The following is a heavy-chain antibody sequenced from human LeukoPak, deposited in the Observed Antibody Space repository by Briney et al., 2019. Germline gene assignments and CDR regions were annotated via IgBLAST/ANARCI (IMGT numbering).Heavy chain of an antibody. CDR2: IYSDNT. J-gene: IGHJ6*03. D-gene: IGHD5-18*01. CDR3: ARDNPHVDTANPYYYYMDV. CDR1: GFTVSSNS. Sequence: GGSLRLSCTVSGFTVSSNSMSWVRQAPGKGLEWVSFIYSDNTHYSDSVKGRFTISRDNSKNTLYLQMNSLRAEDTAVYYCARDNPHVDTANPYYYYMDVWGKGTTVTISS. V-gene: IGHV3-53*01.